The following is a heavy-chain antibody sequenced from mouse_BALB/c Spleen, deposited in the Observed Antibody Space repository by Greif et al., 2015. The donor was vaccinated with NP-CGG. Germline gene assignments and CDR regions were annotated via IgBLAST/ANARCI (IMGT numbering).Heavy chain of an antibody. CDR2: INPSTGYT. J-gene: IGHJ4*01. CDR3: ARSLIYYYGSSYGDYAMDY. V-gene: IGHV1-7*01. CDR1: GYTFTSYW. Sequence: VQLQQSGAELAKPGASVKMSCKASGYTFTSYWMHWVKQRPGQGLEWIGYINPSTGYTEYNQKFKDKATLTADKSSSTAYMQLSSLTSEDSAVYYCARSLIYYYGSSYGDYAMDYWGQGTSVTVSS. D-gene: IGHD1-1*01.